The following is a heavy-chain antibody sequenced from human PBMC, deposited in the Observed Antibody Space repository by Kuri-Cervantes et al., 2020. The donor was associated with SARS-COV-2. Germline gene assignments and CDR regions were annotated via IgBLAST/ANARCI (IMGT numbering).Heavy chain of an antibody. CDR3: AKEGLGHCSTTSCYPDS. Sequence: GGSLRLSCAASGFTFSNAWMSWVRQPPGKGLEWVAVISYDESNKYYADSVKGRFTISRDNSKNTLYLQMNSLTADDTAVYYCAKEGLGHCSTTSCYPDSWGQGTLVTVSS. D-gene: IGHD2-2*03. CDR1: GFTFSNAW. CDR2: ISYDESNK. V-gene: IGHV3-30*18. J-gene: IGHJ5*01.